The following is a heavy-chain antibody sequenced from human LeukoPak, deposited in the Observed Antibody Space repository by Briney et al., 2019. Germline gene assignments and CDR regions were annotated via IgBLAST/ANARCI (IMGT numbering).Heavy chain of an antibody. Sequence: SETLSLTCTVSGYSISSGYYWGWIRQSPGKGLEWIGEIYHSGTTNSNPSLKSRVTILVDKSKNQFSLRLSSVTAADTAVYYCATMGSGSSYFDYWGQGTLVTVSS. CDR2: IYHSGTT. J-gene: IGHJ4*02. V-gene: IGHV4-38-2*02. CDR3: ATMGSGSSYFDY. D-gene: IGHD3-10*01. CDR1: GYSISSGYY.